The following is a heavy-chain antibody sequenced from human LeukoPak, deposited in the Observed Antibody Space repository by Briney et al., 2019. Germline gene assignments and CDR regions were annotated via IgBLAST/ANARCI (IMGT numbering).Heavy chain of an antibody. CDR1: GYTFTSYG. D-gene: IGHD3-22*01. CDR3: ARTAYDTLFGY. J-gene: IGHJ4*02. Sequence: GASVKVSCKATGYTFTSYGFYWVRQAPGQGLEWMGWISAYNGNTNYAQKLQGRVTMTTDTSTSTAYMELRSLRSDDTAVYYCARTAYDTLFGYWGQGTLVTVSS. CDR2: ISAYNGNT. V-gene: IGHV1-18*01.